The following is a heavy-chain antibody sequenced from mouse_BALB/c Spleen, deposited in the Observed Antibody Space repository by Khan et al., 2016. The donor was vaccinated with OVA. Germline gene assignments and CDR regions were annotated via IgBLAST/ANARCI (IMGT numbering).Heavy chain of an antibody. V-gene: IGHV9-2-1*01. Sequence: QIQLVQSGPELKKPGETVKISCKASGYTFTDYSMHWEKQAPGKGLKWMGWINTETGEPTYADDFKGRFAFSLETSASTAYLQINNLKNEDTATYFCARSGSYDGFDYWGQGTTLTVSS. D-gene: IGHD2-12*01. CDR1: GYTFTDYS. J-gene: IGHJ2*01. CDR2: INTETGEP. CDR3: ARSGSYDGFDY.